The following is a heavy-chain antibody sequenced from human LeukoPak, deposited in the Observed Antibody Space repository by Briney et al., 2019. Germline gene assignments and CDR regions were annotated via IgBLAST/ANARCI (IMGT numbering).Heavy chain of an antibody. CDR3: AKDRLLDPDVAGTSDY. V-gene: IGHV3-23*01. J-gene: IGHJ4*02. D-gene: IGHD6-19*01. CDR2: ISGSGGST. CDR1: GFTFSSYA. Sequence: PGGSLRLSCAASGFTFSSYAMSWVRQAPGKGLEWVSAISGSGGSTYYADSVKGRFTISRDNSKNTLYLQMSSLRAEDTAVYYCAKDRLLDPDVAGTSDYWGQGTLVTVSS.